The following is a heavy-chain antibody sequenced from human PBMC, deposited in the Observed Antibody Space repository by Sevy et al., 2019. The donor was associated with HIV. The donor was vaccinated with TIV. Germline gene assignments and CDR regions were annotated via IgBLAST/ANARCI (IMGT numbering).Heavy chain of an antibody. CDR2: ISGSGGST. D-gene: IGHD2-2*01. CDR3: AREGRDIVVVPAANWGAFDI. CDR1: GFTFSSYA. Sequence: GGSLRLSCAASGFTFSSYAMSWVRQAPGKGLEWVSAISGSGGSTYYADSVKGRLTISIDNSKNTLYRQMNSLRAEDTAVYYCAREGRDIVVVPAANWGAFDIWGQGTMVTVSS. J-gene: IGHJ3*02. V-gene: IGHV3-23*01.